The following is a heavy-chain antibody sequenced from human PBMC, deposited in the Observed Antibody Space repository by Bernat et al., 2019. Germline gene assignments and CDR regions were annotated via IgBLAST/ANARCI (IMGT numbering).Heavy chain of an antibody. Sequence: QVQLQESGPGLVKPSQTLSLTCTVSGGSISSGDYYWSWIRQPPGKGLEWIGYIYYSGSTYYNPSLKSRVTISVDTSKNQFSLKLSSVTAADTAVYYCARGEGYCSGGSCYDAFDIWGQGTMVPVSS. CDR2: IYYSGST. V-gene: IGHV4-30-4*01. D-gene: IGHD2-15*01. CDR3: ARGEGYCSGGSCYDAFDI. J-gene: IGHJ3*02. CDR1: GGSISSGDYY.